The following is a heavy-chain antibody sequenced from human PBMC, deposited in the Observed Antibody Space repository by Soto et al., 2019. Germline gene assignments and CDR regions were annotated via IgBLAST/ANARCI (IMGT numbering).Heavy chain of an antibody. CDR3: ARDKDLQPTVWGF. CDR1: GDSMATGGHY. J-gene: IGHJ4*02. CDR2: VYYSGAT. Sequence: SETLSLTCTVSGDSMATGGHYYNWIRQVPGKGLEWIGYVYYSGATHYTPSLRARATMSRDTSKNQFSLRLISVTAADTALYYCARDKDLQPTVWGFWGQGIQVTVSS. V-gene: IGHV4-31*03. D-gene: IGHD3-16*01.